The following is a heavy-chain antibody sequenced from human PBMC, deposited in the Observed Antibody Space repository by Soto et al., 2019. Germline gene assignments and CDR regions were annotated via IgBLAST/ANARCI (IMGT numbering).Heavy chain of an antibody. Sequence: SETLSLTCTVSGDSISTYYWSWIRQPPGKGLEWIAYIYYTGNTYYNPSLKSRVTISMDTSKNQFSLKLSSVTAADTAVYYCARHYCDSSGYYYGWFDPWGQGTLVTSPQ. J-gene: IGHJ5*02. V-gene: IGHV4-59*01. CDR2: IYYTGNT. CDR3: ARHYCDSSGYYYGWFDP. D-gene: IGHD3-22*01. CDR1: GDSISTYY.